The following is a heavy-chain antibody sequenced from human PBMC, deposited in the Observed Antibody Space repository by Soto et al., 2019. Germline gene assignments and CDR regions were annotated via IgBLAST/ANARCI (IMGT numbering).Heavy chain of an antibody. V-gene: IGHV4-30-4*01. CDR1: GGSISSGDYY. Sequence: SETLSLTCTVSGGSISSGDYYWSWIRQPPGKGLEWIGYIYYSGSTYYNPSLKSRVTISVDTSKNQFSLKLSSVTAADTAVYYCARDTVGLGYCSGGSCYTFDPWGQGTLVTVSS. CDR3: ARDTVGLGYCSGGSCYTFDP. CDR2: IYYSGST. D-gene: IGHD2-15*01. J-gene: IGHJ5*02.